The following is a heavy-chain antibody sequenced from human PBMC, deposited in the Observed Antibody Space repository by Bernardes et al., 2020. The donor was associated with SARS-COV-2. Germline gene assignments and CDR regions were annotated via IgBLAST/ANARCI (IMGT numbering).Heavy chain of an antibody. Sequence: GGSLRLSCAASGFTFSSYGMHWVRQPSGKGLEWIGRIRSKPKGYATTYAASLKGRFVISRDDSRNTAYLQIHSLKIEDTAVYYCTGDYLYWDQGTLVSVSS. J-gene: IGHJ4*02. CDR2: IRSKPKGYAT. V-gene: IGHV3-73*01. D-gene: IGHD4-17*01. CDR3: TGDYLY. CDR1: GFTFSSYG.